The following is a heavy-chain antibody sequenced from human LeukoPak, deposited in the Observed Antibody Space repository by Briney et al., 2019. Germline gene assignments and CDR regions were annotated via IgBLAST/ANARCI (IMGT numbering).Heavy chain of an antibody. V-gene: IGHV3-23*01. CDR1: GFTFSTYA. J-gene: IGHJ4*02. Sequence: PGGSLRLSCAAPGFTFSTYAMSWVRQAPGKGLEWVSAISDSGSNTYYADSVKGRFTISRDNSKSTLYLQINSLRVDDTAVYYCAQDSSTWYHSDYWGQGTLVTVSS. D-gene: IGHD6-13*01. CDR2: ISDSGSNT. CDR3: AQDSSTWYHSDY.